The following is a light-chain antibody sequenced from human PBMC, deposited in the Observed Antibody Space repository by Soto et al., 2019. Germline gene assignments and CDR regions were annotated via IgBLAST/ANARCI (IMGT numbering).Light chain of an antibody. Sequence: QSVLTQPPSASGSPGQSVTISCTGTRNDTGAYEFVSWYQHHPGKAPKLIIYEVVQRPSGVPDRFSGSKSGNTASLTVSGLQAADEADYYCKSYAGRNTYVFGTGTKVTVL. V-gene: IGLV2-8*01. CDR1: RNDTGAYEF. CDR3: KSYAGRNTYV. J-gene: IGLJ1*01. CDR2: EVV.